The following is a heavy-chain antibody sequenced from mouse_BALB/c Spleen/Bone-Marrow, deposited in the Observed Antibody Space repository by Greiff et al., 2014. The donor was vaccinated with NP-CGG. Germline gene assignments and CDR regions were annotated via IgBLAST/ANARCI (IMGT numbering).Heavy chain of an antibody. V-gene: IGHV7-1*02. CDR1: GFTFSDFY. J-gene: IGHJ3*01. Sequence: VQLKESGGGLVQPGDSLRLSCATSGFTFSDFYMEWVRPPPGKRLEWIAASRNKAKHYTTEYSASVRGRFIVSRDTSQSILYLQMNALRAEDTAIYYCARDVGYGNYFVYWGQGTLVTVSA. CDR3: ARDVGYGNYFVY. CDR2: SRNKAKHYTT. D-gene: IGHD2-10*02.